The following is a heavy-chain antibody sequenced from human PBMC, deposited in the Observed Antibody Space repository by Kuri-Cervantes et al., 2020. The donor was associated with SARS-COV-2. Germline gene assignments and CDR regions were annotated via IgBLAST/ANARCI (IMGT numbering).Heavy chain of an antibody. J-gene: IGHJ4*02. CDR3: ARRRFECYNTTCDFSEDYFDY. CDR1: GYIVSNYW. D-gene: IGHD2-21*01. V-gene: IGHV5-51*01. CDR2: IYSGDSDT. Sequence: GESLKISCKASGYIVSNYWIGWVRQMPGKGLEWMGFIYSGDSDTKYSPSFRGQVSISADKSINTAYLQWSSLKASDTAMYFCARRRFECYNTTCDFSEDYFDYWGLGTLVTVSS.